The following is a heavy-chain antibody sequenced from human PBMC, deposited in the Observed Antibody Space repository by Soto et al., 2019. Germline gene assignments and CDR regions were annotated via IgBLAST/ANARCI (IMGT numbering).Heavy chain of an antibody. CDR2: IYSAGNT. CDR1: GFSVSSNY. J-gene: IGHJ4*02. V-gene: IGHV3-53*01. D-gene: IGHD6-19*01. Sequence: GSLRLSCAASGFSVSSNYMNWVRQAPGKGLEWISVIYSAGNTYYADSMKGRFTISRDNSKNTVYLQMNSLRAEDTAIYYCARDNSSGWYYFDLWGQGTQVTVSS. CDR3: ARDNSSGWYYFDL.